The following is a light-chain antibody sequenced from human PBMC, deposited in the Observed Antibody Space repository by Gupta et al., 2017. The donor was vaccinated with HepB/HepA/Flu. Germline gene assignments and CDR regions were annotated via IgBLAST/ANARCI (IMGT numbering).Light chain of an antibody. Sequence: EIVLTQSPATLSLSPGERATLSCRASQSVSSYLAWYQQKPGQAPRLLIYDASNRATGIPARFSGSGCGTDVTLTISSREQEDFAVYYCQQRSNWPPFTFGHGTKVDIK. CDR2: DAS. CDR3: QQRSNWPPFT. J-gene: IGKJ3*01. CDR1: QSVSSY. V-gene: IGKV3-11*01.